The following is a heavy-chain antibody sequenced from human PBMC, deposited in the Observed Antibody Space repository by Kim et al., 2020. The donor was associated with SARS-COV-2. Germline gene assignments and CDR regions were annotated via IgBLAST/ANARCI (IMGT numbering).Heavy chain of an antibody. J-gene: IGHJ4*02. D-gene: IGHD1-26*01. CDR3: AKGGRVGNYYFDY. Sequence: YYAHSVKGRFTISRDNSKNTLYLQMNSLRAEDTALYYCAKGGRVGNYYFDYWGQGTLVPVSS. V-gene: IGHV3-23*01.